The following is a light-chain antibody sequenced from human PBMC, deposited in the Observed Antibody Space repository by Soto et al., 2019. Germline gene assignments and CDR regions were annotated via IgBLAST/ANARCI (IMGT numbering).Light chain of an antibody. J-gene: IGKJ3*01. Sequence: DIQLTQSQSLLSASVGDIVTITCRARQGLSSYLAWYQQKPGKAPNLLIYAASTLQSGVPSRFSGSGSGTEFPLTIVSMQHEDFATYYCQQLNSDSLFTFGPGTKVDIK. CDR2: AAS. CDR1: QGLSSY. V-gene: IGKV1-9*01. CDR3: QQLNSDSLFT.